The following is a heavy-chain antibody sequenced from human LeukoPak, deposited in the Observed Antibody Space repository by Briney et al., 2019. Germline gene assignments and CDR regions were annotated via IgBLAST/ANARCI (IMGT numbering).Heavy chain of an antibody. Sequence: PGGSLRLFCAASGFIFSSSWMRWARQATGEGLEWVAYIKQDGREKYHVHSVTGRYTISRDNAERSLYPQINSRRAEYTAEYYCAKGGSYPDCWGRGTLVTVSS. CDR3: AKGGSYPDC. J-gene: IGHJ4*02. D-gene: IGHD6-6*01. V-gene: IGHV3-7*01. CDR1: GFIFSSSW. CDR2: IKQDGREK.